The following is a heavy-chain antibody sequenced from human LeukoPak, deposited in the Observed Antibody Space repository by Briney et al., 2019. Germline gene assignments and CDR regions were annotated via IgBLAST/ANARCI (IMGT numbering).Heavy chain of an antibody. Sequence: ASVKVSCKASGYTFTSYGISWVRQAPGQGLEWMGWISAYNGNTNYAQKLQGRVTMTTDTSTSTAYMELSSLRSEDTAVYYCARTGLYLNWFDPWGQGTLVTVSS. V-gene: IGHV1-18*01. CDR3: ARTGLYLNWFDP. CDR1: GYTFTSYG. CDR2: ISAYNGNT. D-gene: IGHD2-2*01. J-gene: IGHJ5*02.